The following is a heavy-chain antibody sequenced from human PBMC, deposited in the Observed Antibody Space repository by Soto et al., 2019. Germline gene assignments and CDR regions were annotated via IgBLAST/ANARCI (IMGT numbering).Heavy chain of an antibody. CDR1: GGSISSSNW. V-gene: IGHV4-4*02. Sequence: PSETLSLTCAVSGGSISSSNWWSWVRQPPGKGLEWIGEIYHSGSTNYNPSLKSRVTISVDKSKNQFSLKLSSVTAADTAVYYCARYLGEIVLVPAAKEPYYYYGMDVWGQGTTVTVS. CDR2: IYHSGST. CDR3: ARYLGEIVLVPAAKEPYYYYGMDV. D-gene: IGHD2-2*01. J-gene: IGHJ6*02.